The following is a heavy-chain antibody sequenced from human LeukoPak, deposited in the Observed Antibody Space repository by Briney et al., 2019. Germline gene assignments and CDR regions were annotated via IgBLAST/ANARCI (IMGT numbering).Heavy chain of an antibody. CDR2: IYYSGST. V-gene: IGHV4-59*01. CDR3: ARGPGLRYQLLFYMDV. D-gene: IGHD1-7*01. Sequence: NPSETLSLTCTVSGGSISSYYWSWIRQPPGKGLEWIGYIYYSGSTNYNPSLKSRVTISVDTSKNQFSLKLSSVTAADTAVYYCARGPGLRYQLLFYMDVWGTGTTVTVSS. CDR1: GGSISSYY. J-gene: IGHJ6*03.